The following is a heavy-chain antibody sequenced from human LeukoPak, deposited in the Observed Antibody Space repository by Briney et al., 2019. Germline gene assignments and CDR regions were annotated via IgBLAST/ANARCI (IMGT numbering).Heavy chain of an antibody. Sequence: GGSLRLSCEASGFTFSSYWMHWVRQAPGKGLVWVSHINTDGSSTNYADSVRGRFTVSRDNAKNTLNLQMNSLRVEDTAVYYCVKDNGGVDYWGQGTLVTVSS. CDR2: INTDGSST. CDR1: GFTFSSYW. CDR3: VKDNGGVDY. D-gene: IGHD2-8*01. V-gene: IGHV3-74*01. J-gene: IGHJ4*02.